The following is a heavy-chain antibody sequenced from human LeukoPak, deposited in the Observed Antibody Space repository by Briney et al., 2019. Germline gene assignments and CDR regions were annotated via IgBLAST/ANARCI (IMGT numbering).Heavy chain of an antibody. CDR2: INPNSGGT. D-gene: IGHD3-3*01. CDR3: ARARSPIFGVVALYYFDY. J-gene: IGHJ4*02. Sequence: GASVKVSCKASGYTFTGYYMHWVRQAPGQGLEWTGRINPNSGGTNYAQKFQGRVTMTRDTSISTAYMELSRLRSDDTAVYYCARARSPIFGVVALYYFDYWGQGTLVTVSS. CDR1: GYTFTGYY. V-gene: IGHV1-2*06.